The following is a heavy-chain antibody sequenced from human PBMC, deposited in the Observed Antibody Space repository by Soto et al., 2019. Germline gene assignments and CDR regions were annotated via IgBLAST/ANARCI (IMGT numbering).Heavy chain of an antibody. CDR1: GYTFTNYA. V-gene: IGHV1-3*01. CDR2: INAGNGKT. Sequence: ASVKVSCKASGYTFTNYAIHWVRQAPGQRLEWMGWINAGNGKTKYSQNFQGRVTITRDTSASIVYMEVNSLRSEDTALYYCASGIRGATPADYYLDYWGQGTLVTVSS. D-gene: IGHD5-12*01. J-gene: IGHJ4*02. CDR3: ASGIRGATPADYYLDY.